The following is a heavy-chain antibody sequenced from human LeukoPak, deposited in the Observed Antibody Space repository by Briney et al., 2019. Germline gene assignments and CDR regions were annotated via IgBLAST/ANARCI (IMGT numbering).Heavy chain of an antibody. J-gene: IGHJ4*02. CDR1: GFTFNSSA. V-gene: IGHV3-23*01. CDR2: ISGSGGGT. Sequence: PGGSLRLSCAASGFTFNSSAMSWVRQAPGKGLEWLSGISGSGGGTYYADSVKGRFTISRDDSKNTLYLQMHSLRAEDTAVYYCAKSGGSSGWLYWGQGTLVTVSS. D-gene: IGHD6-19*01. CDR3: AKSGGSSGWLY.